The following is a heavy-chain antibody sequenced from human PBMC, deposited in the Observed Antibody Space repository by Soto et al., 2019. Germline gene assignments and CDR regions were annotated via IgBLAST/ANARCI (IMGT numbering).Heavy chain of an antibody. V-gene: IGHV3-21*01. CDR3: ARDLLSGDGSYYPPYYSYYGMDV. J-gene: IGHJ6*02. CDR2: ISSSSSYI. D-gene: IGHD1-26*01. Sequence: PGGSLRLSCAASGFTFSSYSMNWVRQAPGKGLEWVSSISSSSSYIYYADSVKGRFTISRDNAKNSLYLQMNSLRAEDTAVYYCARDLLSGDGSYYPPYYSYYGMDVWGQGTTVTVSS. CDR1: GFTFSSYS.